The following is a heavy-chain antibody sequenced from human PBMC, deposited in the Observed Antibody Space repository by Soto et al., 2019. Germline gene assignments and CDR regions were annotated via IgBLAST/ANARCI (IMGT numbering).Heavy chain of an antibody. J-gene: IGHJ6*02. V-gene: IGHV4-4*02. D-gene: IGHD4-4*01. CDR3: AGGTDYRWVL. Sequence: ASETLSLTCGVSDGFITNTHYWRSWVRQRPGKVLEWIGEIHHSGSTNYNPSLRSRVTMSVDTSKNQFSLNLNSLTAAYAAVYYCAGGTDYRWVLWGQGTTVTVSS. CDR1: DGFITNTHYW. CDR2: IHHSGST.